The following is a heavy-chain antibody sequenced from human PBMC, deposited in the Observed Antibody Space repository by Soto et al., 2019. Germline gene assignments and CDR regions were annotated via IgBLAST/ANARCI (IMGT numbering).Heavy chain of an antibody. V-gene: IGHV1-69*13. D-gene: IGHD3-3*01. Sequence: ASVKVSCKASGGTFSSYAISWVRQAPGQGLEWMGGIIPIFGTANYAQKFQGRVTITADESTSTAYMELSSLRSEDTAVYYCARDGGYDFWSGQTPDYYYYMDVWGKGTTVTVSS. CDR3: ARDGGYDFWSGQTPDYYYYMDV. CDR1: GGTFSSYA. CDR2: IIPIFGTA. J-gene: IGHJ6*03.